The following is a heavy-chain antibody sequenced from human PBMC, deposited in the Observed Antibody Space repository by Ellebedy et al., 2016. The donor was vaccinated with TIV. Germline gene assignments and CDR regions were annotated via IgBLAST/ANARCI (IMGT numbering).Heavy chain of an antibody. J-gene: IGHJ4*02. D-gene: IGHD3-22*01. V-gene: IGHV3-23*01. CDR2: ISSSGVSS. CDR3: AKLDSSGYYYGRLDY. CDR1: GFTFRNFA. Sequence: GGSLRLSCAASGFTFRNFAMTWVRQAPGKGLEWVSSISSSGVSSDFADSVRGRVTISRDNSKSTLYLQRDSLRADDSAEYYCAKLDSSGYYYGRLDYWGQGTLVTVSS.